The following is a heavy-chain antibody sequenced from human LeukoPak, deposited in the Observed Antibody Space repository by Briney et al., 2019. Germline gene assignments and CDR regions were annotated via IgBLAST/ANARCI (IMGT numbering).Heavy chain of an antibody. Sequence: ASVKVSCKASGYTFTSYYMHWVRQAPGQGLEWMGVINPSGGSTTYSEKFQGRVTMTRDTSRSTVYMELSSLRSEDTAVYYCARVLNTDTSGYFYWGQGTLVTVSS. D-gene: IGHD3-22*01. CDR2: INPSGGST. J-gene: IGHJ4*02. V-gene: IGHV1-46*01. CDR3: ARVLNTDTSGYFY. CDR1: GYTFTSYY.